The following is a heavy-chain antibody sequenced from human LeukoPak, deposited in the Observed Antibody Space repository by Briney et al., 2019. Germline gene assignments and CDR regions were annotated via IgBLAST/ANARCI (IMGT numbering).Heavy chain of an antibody. D-gene: IGHD5-12*01. J-gene: IGHJ4*02. V-gene: IGHV1-46*01. Sequence: ASVKVSCKASGYTFTSYYMHWVRQAPGQGLEWMGIINPSGGSTSYAQKFQGRVTMTRDTSTSTVYMELSSLRSEDTAVYYCARPKREYGGYFDFDYWGQGTLVTVSS. CDR3: ARPKREYGGYFDFDY. CDR1: GYTFTSYY. CDR2: INPSGGST.